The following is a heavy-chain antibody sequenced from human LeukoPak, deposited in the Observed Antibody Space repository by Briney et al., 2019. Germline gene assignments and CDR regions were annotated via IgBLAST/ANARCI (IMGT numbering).Heavy chain of an antibody. D-gene: IGHD4-23*01. V-gene: IGHV1-18*01. Sequence: GASVKDSCKASGYTFTSYGISWVRQAPGQGLELMGWISAYNGKTNYAQKIQGRVTMTTGTSTSTAYMELRSLRSDDSAVYYCARDRKLNYGGNPESAFDIWGQGTMVTVSS. CDR2: ISAYNGKT. CDR1: GYTFTSYG. J-gene: IGHJ3*02. CDR3: ARDRKLNYGGNPESAFDI.